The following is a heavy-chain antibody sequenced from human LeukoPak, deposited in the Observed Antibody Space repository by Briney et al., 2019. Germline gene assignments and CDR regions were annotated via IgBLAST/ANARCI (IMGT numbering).Heavy chain of an antibody. CDR3: AKAFQRGWERDAFAF. CDR1: GFTFSSYS. Sequence: AGSLRLSCAASGFTFSSYSMSWVRQAPGKGLEWVSLISGSGDTTNYADSVKGRFTISRDNSKNTLYLQMNSLGADDTAVYYCAKAFQRGWERDAFAFWGQGTLVTVSS. D-gene: IGHD1-26*01. V-gene: IGHV3-23*01. J-gene: IGHJ3*01. CDR2: ISGSGDTT.